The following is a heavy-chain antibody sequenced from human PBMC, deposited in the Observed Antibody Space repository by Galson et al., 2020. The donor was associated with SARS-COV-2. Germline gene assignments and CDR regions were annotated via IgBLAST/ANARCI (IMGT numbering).Heavy chain of an antibody. CDR3: ARALSGWTGYDFDV. CDR1: GYTFPIYA. Sequence: ASVKVSCGASGYTFPIYALHWVRQVPGQRLEWMGWINADKGNTKFSQKFQGRLTMTRDTSATTAYLELSSLTSEDTAVYFCARALSGWTGYDFDVWGQGTRVTVAS. J-gene: IGHJ3*01. D-gene: IGHD6-19*01. V-gene: IGHV1-3*01. CDR2: INADKGNT.